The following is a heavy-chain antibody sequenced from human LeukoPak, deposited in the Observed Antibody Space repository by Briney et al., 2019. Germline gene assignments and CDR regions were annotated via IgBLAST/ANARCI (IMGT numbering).Heavy chain of an antibody. CDR3: AKGNDAGHSSSADY. CDR2: ISWNSGSI. CDR1: GFTFDDYA. Sequence: QSGGSLRLSCAASGFTFDDYAMHWVRHAPGKGLEWVSGISWNSGSIGYADSVKGRFTISRDNAKNSLYLQMNSLRAEDMALYYCAKGNDAGHSSSADYWGQGTLVTVSS. D-gene: IGHD6-6*01. J-gene: IGHJ4*02. V-gene: IGHV3-9*03.